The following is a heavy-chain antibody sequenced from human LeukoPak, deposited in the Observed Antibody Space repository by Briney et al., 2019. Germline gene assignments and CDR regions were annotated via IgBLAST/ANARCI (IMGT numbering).Heavy chain of an antibody. CDR3: ARGTGVRYCSNGVCYTSDY. Sequence: GESLKISCKGSGYSFSSYWIGWVCQMPGKGLEWMGIIYPGDSDTRYSPSFQGQVTISADKSISTAYLQWSSLKASDTAMYYCARGTGVRYCSNGVCYTSDYWGQGTLVTVSS. D-gene: IGHD2-8*01. V-gene: IGHV5-51*01. J-gene: IGHJ4*02. CDR1: GYSFSSYW. CDR2: IYPGDSDT.